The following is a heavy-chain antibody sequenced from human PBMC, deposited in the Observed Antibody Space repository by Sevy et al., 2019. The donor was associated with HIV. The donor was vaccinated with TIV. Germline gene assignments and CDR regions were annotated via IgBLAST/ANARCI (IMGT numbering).Heavy chain of an antibody. CDR3: ARDAGGTHGHYYAMDV. V-gene: IGHV3-11*01. D-gene: IGHD1-26*01. CDR1: GFTFKDYY. J-gene: IGHJ6*02. CDR2: ISSSRYNSL. Sequence: GGSLGLSCIASGFTFKDYYMSWIRQAPGKGLEWVSYISSSRYNSLFYSDSVKGRFTISRDNAKNSLFLEMNDLTADDTALYYCARDAGGTHGHYYAMDVWGQGTTVTVSS.